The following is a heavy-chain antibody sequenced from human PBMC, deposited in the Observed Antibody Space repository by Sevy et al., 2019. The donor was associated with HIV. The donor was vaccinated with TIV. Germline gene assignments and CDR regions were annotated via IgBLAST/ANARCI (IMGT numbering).Heavy chain of an antibody. CDR2: ISSSRSTI. D-gene: IGHD2-2*02. V-gene: IGHV3-48*01. CDR1: GFTFSSYS. J-gene: IGHJ6*02. Sequence: GGSLRLSCAASGFTFSSYSMNWVRQAPGKGLEWVSYISSSRSTIYYADSVKGRFTISRYNAKNSLYLQMNSLSAEDTAVYYCARDRCSSTSCYRDYYYGMDVWGQGTTVTVSS. CDR3: ARDRCSSTSCYRDYYYGMDV.